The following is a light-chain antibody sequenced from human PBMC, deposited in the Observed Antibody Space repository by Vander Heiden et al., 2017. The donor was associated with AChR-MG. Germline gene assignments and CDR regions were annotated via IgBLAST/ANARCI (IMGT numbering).Light chain of an antibody. CDR1: SSNIGSNT. CDR3: AAWDESLNGWV. CDR2: SNN. Sequence: QSVLTQPPSPSGTPGQRVTISCSGSSSNIGSNTVNWYQQLPGTDPKLLIYSNNQRPSGVPDRFSGSKSGTSAALAISGLQSEDEADYYCAAWDESLNGWVFGGGTKLTVL. J-gene: IGLJ3*02. V-gene: IGLV1-44*01.